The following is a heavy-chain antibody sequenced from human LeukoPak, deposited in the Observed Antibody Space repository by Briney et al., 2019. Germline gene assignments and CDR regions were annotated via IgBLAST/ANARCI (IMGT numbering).Heavy chain of an antibody. Sequence: SETLSLTCSVSGGPVTEFYWSWIRQPPGEGLEWIGYVSHTETINYSPSLKTRVTMSVDASRNQFSLELVSVTAADTAVYYCARDRGSTGYFYLDSWGQGILVTVSS. CDR1: GGPVTEFY. V-gene: IGHV4-59*02. J-gene: IGHJ4*02. D-gene: IGHD6-19*01. CDR3: ARDRGSTGYFYLDS. CDR2: VSHTETI.